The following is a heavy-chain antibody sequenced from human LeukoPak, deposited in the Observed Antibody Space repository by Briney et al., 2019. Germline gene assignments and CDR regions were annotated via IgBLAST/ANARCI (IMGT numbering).Heavy chain of an antibody. J-gene: IGHJ5*02. D-gene: IGHD6-13*01. CDR1: GYIFTSYA. CDR2: INAGNGNT. V-gene: IGHV1-3*01. CDR3: ARDIDRVFNWFDP. Sequence: ASVKVSCKASGYIFTSYAMHWVRQAPGQRLEWMGWINAGNGNTKYSQKFQGRVTITRDTSASTVYMELSSLRSEDTTVYYCARDIDRVFNWFDPWGQGTLVTVSS.